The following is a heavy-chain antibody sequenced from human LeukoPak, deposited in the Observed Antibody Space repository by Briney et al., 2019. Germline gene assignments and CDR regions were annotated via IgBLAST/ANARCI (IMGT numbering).Heavy chain of an antibody. J-gene: IGHJ3*02. CDR1: GGSISSYY. Sequence: SETLSLTCTVSGGSISSYYWSWIRQPPGKGLEWIGYIYYSGSTNSNPSLKSRVTISVDTSKNQFSLKLSSVTAPDTAVYYFARGGVYYDFWSGNRGAFDIWGQGPMVSVSS. D-gene: IGHD3-3*01. V-gene: IGHV4-59*01. CDR2: IYYSGST. CDR3: ARGGVYYDFWSGNRGAFDI.